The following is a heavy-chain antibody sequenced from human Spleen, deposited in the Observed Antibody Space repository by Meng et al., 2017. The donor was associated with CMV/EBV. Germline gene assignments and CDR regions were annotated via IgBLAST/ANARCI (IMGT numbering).Heavy chain of an antibody. CDR3: ARDGVGANTLDY. CDR2: ISSSSNYI. D-gene: IGHD1-26*01. CDR1: GFTFSTYS. J-gene: IGHJ4*02. Sequence: GESLKISCAVSGFTFSTYSVNWVRQAPGKGLEWVSSISSSSNYIYYADSVKGRFTISRDNAKNSLYLQMNSLRAEDTAVYYCARDGVGANTLDYWGQGTLVTVSS. V-gene: IGHV3-21*01.